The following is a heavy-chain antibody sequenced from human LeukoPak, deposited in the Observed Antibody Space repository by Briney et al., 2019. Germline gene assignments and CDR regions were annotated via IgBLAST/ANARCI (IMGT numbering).Heavy chain of an antibody. Sequence: SETRSLTCAVYGGSFSGYYWSWIRQPPGKGLEWIGEINHSGSTNYNPSLKSRVTMSVDTSKNHFSLKLSSVTAADTAVYYCARVPPGPGTGYFDYWGQGTLVTVSS. CDR2: INHSGST. D-gene: IGHD6-13*01. CDR1: GGSFSGYY. V-gene: IGHV4-34*01. J-gene: IGHJ4*02. CDR3: ARVPPGPGTGYFDY.